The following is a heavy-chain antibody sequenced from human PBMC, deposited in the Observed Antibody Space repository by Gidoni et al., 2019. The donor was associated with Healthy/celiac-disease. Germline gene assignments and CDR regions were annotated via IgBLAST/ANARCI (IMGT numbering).Heavy chain of an antibody. V-gene: IGHV4-34*01. CDR2: INHSGST. Sequence: QVQLQQWGAGLLKPSETLSLTCAVYGGSFSGYYWSWIRQPPGKGLEWIGEINHSGSTNYNPSLKSRVTISVDTSKNQFSLKLSSVTAADTAVYYCARTPPQYSYGRNPYYYYYYMDVWGKGTTVTVSS. J-gene: IGHJ6*03. D-gene: IGHD5-18*01. CDR1: GGSFSGYY. CDR3: ARTPPQYSYGRNPYYYYYYMDV.